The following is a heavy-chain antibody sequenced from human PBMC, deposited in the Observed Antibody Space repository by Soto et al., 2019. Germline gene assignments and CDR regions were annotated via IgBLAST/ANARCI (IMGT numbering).Heavy chain of an antibody. V-gene: IGHV3-7*03. CDR2: IKQDGSEK. Sequence: GGSLRLSCAASGFTFSNYWMSWVGQSPGKGLEWVANIKQDGSEKYYVDSVKGRFTISRDNAKNSLYLQMNSLRAEDTAVYYCARYCSGGSCFDYWGQGTLVTVSS. J-gene: IGHJ4*01. CDR1: GFTFSNYW. CDR3: ARYCSGGSCFDY. D-gene: IGHD2-15*01.